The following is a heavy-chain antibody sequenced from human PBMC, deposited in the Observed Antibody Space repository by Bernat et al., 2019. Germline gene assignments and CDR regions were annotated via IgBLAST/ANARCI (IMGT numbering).Heavy chain of an antibody. CDR3: ARPQAPYYYDSSGYGY. J-gene: IGHJ4*02. V-gene: IGHV3-30-3*01. CDR2: ISYDGSNK. CDR1: GFTFSSYA. D-gene: IGHD3-22*01. Sequence: QVQLVESGGGVVQPGRSLRLSCAASGFTFSSYAMHWVRQAPGKGLEWVAVISYDGSNKYYADSVKGRFTISRDNSKNTLYLQMNSLRAEDTAVYDCARPQAPYYYDSSGYGYWGQGTLVTVSS.